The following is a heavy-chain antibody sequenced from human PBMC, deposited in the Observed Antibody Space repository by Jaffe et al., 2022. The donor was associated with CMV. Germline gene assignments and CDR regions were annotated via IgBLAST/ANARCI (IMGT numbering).Heavy chain of an antibody. V-gene: IGHV1-2*02. CDR1: GYTFTGYY. Sequence: QVQLVQSGAEVKKPGASVKVSCKASGYTFTGYYMHWVRQAPGQGLEWMGWINPNSGGTNYAQKFQGRVTMTRDTSISTAYMELSRLRSDDTAVYYCARGSGSYYDGPIDYYFDYWGQGTLVTVSS. D-gene: IGHD1-26*01. J-gene: IGHJ4*02. CDR3: ARGSGSYYDGPIDYYFDY. CDR2: INPNSGGT.